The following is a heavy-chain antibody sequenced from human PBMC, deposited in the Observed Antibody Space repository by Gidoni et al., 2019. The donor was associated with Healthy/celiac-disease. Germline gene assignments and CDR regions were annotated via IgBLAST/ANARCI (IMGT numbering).Heavy chain of an antibody. CDR2: IYYSGST. CDR3: ARGRLTWDIVVVVAAYDAFDI. V-gene: IGHV4-59*01. J-gene: IGHJ3*02. D-gene: IGHD2-15*01. CDR1: GGSISSYY. Sequence: QVQLQESGPGLVTPSETLYLTCTVSGGSISSYYRSWIRQPPGKGLEWIGYIYYSGSTNYNPSLKSRVTISVDTSKNQFSLKLSSVTAADTAVYYCARGRLTWDIVVVVAAYDAFDIWGQGTMVTVSS.